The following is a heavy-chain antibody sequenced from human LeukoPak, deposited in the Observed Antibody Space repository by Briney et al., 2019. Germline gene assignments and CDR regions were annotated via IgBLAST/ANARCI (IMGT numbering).Heavy chain of an antibody. CDR3: ARGTPWYCSGGSWCAFDI. D-gene: IGHD2-15*01. CDR2: ISYDGSNK. Sequence: GGSLRLSCAASGFTFSSYGMHWVRQAPGKGLEWVAAISYDGSNKYYADSVKGRFTISRDNSKNTLYLQMNSLRAEDRAVYYCARGTPWYCSGGSWCAFDIWGQGTMVTVSS. V-gene: IGHV3-30*03. J-gene: IGHJ3*02. CDR1: GFTFSSYG.